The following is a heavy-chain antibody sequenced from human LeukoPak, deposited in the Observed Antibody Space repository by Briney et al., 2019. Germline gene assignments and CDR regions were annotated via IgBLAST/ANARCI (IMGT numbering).Heavy chain of an antibody. V-gene: IGHV3-53*01. J-gene: IGHJ4*02. Sequence: PGGSLRLSCAASGFTVNSNYLSWVRQAPGKGLEWVSTLYNTGNTYYASSVKGPYSISRDKSKNTLFLQMNSLRAEDTAVYYCARLTADGRLYFVDWGPGTLVTVSS. CDR1: GFTVNSNY. CDR2: LYNTGNT. D-gene: IGHD6-13*01. CDR3: ARLTADGRLYFVD.